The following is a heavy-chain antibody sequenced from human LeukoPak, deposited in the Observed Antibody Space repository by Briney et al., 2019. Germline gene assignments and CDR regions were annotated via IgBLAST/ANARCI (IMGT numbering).Heavy chain of an antibody. CDR1: GFTFSSYW. D-gene: IGHD5-12*01. Sequence: GGSLRLSCAASGFTFSSYWMSWVRQAPGKGLEWVANIKQDGSEKYYVDSVKGRFTISRDNAKNSLYLQMNSLRAKDTAVYYCARGSGYSGSRVDYWGQGTLVTVSS. V-gene: IGHV3-7*04. CDR3: ARGSGYSGSRVDY. CDR2: IKQDGSEK. J-gene: IGHJ4*02.